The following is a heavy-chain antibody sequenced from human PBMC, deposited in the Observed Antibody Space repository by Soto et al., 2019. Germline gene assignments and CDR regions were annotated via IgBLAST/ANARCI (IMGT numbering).Heavy chain of an antibody. V-gene: IGHV3-30-3*01. D-gene: IGHD1-26*01. CDR3: ASLVGATTLYGFDY. J-gene: IGHJ4*01. CDR2: ISYDGSNK. CDR1: GFTFSSYA. Sequence: QVQLVESGGGVVQPGRSLRLSCAASGFTFSSYAMHWVRQAPGKGLEWVAVISYDGSNKYYADSVKGRFTISRDNSKKALYLQMNSLRAEDTAVYYCASLVGATTLYGFDYWGHGTLVTVSS.